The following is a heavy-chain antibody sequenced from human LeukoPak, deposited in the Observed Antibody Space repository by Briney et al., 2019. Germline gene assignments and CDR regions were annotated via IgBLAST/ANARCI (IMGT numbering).Heavy chain of an antibody. CDR3: ASTLGCSSTSCYARLFDY. D-gene: IGHD2-2*01. Sequence: GESLKISCKGSGYSFTSYWIGWVRQMPGKGLEWMGIIYPGDSDTRYSPSFQGQVTISADKSISTAYLQWSSLKASDTAMYYCASTLGCSSTSCYARLFDYWGQGTLVTVSS. J-gene: IGHJ4*02. CDR2: IYPGDSDT. V-gene: IGHV5-51*01. CDR1: GYSFTSYW.